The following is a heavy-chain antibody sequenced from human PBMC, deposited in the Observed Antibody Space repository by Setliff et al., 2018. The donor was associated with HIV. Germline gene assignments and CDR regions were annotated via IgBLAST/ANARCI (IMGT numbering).Heavy chain of an antibody. J-gene: IGHJ3*02. CDR3: ARGGCSGYDSDAFDI. CDR2: ISGYNGNT. Sequence: GASVKVSCKASGYTFTSYGISWVRQAPGQGFEWMGWISGYNGNTNYAQKLQGRVTMTTDTSTSTAYMELRRLRSDDTAVYYCARGGCSGYDSDAFDIWGQGTMVTVSS. V-gene: IGHV1-18*01. D-gene: IGHD5-12*01. CDR1: GYTFTSYG.